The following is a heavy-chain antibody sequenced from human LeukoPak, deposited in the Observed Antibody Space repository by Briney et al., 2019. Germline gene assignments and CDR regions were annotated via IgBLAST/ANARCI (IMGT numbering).Heavy chain of an antibody. D-gene: IGHD3-16*02. Sequence: ASVKVSCKASGYTFTSYGISWVRQAPGRGLEWMGWISAYNGNTNYAQKLQGRVTMTTDTSTSTAYMELRSLRSDDTAVYYCARDLQSEGLGELSPNWFDPWGQGTLVTVSS. V-gene: IGHV1-18*04. J-gene: IGHJ5*02. CDR3: ARDLQSEGLGELSPNWFDP. CDR2: ISAYNGNT. CDR1: GYTFTSYG.